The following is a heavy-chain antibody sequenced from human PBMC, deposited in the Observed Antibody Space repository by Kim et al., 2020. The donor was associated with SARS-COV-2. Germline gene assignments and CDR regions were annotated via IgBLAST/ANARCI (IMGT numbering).Heavy chain of an antibody. CDR1: GFTFSSYG. Sequence: GGSLRLSCAASGFTFSSYGMHWVRQAPGKGLEWVAVISYDGSNKYYADSVKGRFTISRDNSKNTLYLQMNSLRAEDTAVYYCAKEDGIGTRYFDYWGQGTLVTVSS. J-gene: IGHJ4*02. V-gene: IGHV3-30*18. CDR2: ISYDGSNK. CDR3: AKEDGIGTRYFDY.